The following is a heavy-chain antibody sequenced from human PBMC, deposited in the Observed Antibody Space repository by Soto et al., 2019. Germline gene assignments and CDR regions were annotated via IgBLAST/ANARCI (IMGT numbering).Heavy chain of an antibody. Sequence: PSETLSLTCTVSGGSISSYFWSWIRQPPGKGLEWIGYIYYSGTTNYNPSLKSRVTISVDTSKNQFSLKLSSVIAADTAVYYCARTLDYGHMDVWGKGTTVTVSS. CDR3: ARTLDYGHMDV. CDR1: GGSISSYF. J-gene: IGHJ6*03. V-gene: IGHV4-59*01. D-gene: IGHD3-16*01. CDR2: IYYSGTT.